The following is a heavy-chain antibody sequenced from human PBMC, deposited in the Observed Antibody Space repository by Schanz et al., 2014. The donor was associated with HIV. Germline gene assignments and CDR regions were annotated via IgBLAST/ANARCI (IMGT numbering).Heavy chain of an antibody. D-gene: IGHD3-22*01. CDR2: VYNNGNS. V-gene: IGHV4-28*01. Sequence: QVQLQESGPGLVKPSDTLSLTCAVSGYSISNSNWWGWIRQPPGKGLEWIYYVYNNGNSYYNPSLRSRVTLSQDTSKTQFSLNLSSVTAVDTAIYYCATTPADYYDTSGYYDYWGPGILVSVSS. CDR3: ATTPADYYDTSGYYDY. CDR1: GYSISNSNW. J-gene: IGHJ4*01.